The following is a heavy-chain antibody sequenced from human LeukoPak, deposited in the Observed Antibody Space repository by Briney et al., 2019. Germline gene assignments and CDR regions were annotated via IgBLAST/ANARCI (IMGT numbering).Heavy chain of an antibody. Sequence: PGRSLRLSCVASGFTSSSHGMHWVRQAPGKGLEWVARVWHDGTNKDYADSVKGRFTISRDNSKNTLYLQMSSLRAEDTAVYYCARDTDILTGSDSYFDYWGQGTLVTVSS. CDR1: GFTSSSHG. CDR3: ARDTDILTGSDSYFDY. CDR2: VWHDGTNK. J-gene: IGHJ4*02. V-gene: IGHV3-33*01. D-gene: IGHD3-9*01.